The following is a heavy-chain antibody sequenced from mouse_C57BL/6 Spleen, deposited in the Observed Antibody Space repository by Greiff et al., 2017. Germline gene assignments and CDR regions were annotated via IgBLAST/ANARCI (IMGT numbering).Heavy chain of an antibody. V-gene: IGHV2-5*01. J-gene: IGHJ4*01. Sequence: VQLVESGPGLVQPSQSLSITCTVSGFSLTSYGVHWVRQSPGKGLEWLGVIWRGGSTDYNAAFMSRLSITKDNSKSQVFFKMNSLQADDTAIYYCAKTLYGSSYNYAMDYWGQGTSVTVSS. D-gene: IGHD1-1*01. CDR2: IWRGGST. CDR1: GFSLTSYG. CDR3: AKTLYGSSYNYAMDY.